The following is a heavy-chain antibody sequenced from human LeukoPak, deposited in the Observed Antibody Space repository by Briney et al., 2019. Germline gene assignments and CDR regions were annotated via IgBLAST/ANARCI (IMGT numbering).Heavy chain of an antibody. CDR3: ARAVEGYSGYDWGDFDY. V-gene: IGHV3-11*01. J-gene: IGHJ4*02. D-gene: IGHD5-12*01. CDR2: ISSSGSTI. Sequence: GGSLRLSCAASGFTFSDYYMSWIRQAPGKGLEWASYISSSGSTIYYADSVKGRFTISRDNAKNSLYLQMNSLRAEDTAVYYCARAVEGYSGYDWGDFDYWGQGTLVTVSS. CDR1: GFTFSDYY.